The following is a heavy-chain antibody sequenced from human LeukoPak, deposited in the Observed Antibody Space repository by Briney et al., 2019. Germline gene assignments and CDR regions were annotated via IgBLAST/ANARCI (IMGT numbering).Heavy chain of an antibody. CDR1: GFSFSGYG. D-gene: IGHD2-15*01. CDR2: IRSDGSNK. Sequence: QPGGSLRLSCAASGFSFSGYGMHWVRQGPGKGLEWVAFIRSDGSNKYYADSVKGLFTVSRDNSKKTLYLQMNSLRGEDTAVYYCAKDHCSRCSEDDYFDSWGQGTLVTVSS. CDR3: AKDHCSRCSEDDYFDS. J-gene: IGHJ4*02. V-gene: IGHV3-30*02.